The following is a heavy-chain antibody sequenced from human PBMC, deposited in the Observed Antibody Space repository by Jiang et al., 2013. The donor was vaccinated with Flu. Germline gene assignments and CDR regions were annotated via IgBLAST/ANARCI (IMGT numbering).Heavy chain of an antibody. Sequence: EWVAVISYDGSNKYYADSVKGRFTISRDNSKNTLYLQMNSLRAEDTAVYYCASATQDYDYVWGSYHDGGYYYYGMDVWGQGTTVTVSS. V-gene: IGHV3-30-3*01. D-gene: IGHD3-16*02. J-gene: IGHJ6*02. CDR2: ISYDGSNK. CDR3: ASATQDYDYVWGSYHDGGYYYYGMDV.